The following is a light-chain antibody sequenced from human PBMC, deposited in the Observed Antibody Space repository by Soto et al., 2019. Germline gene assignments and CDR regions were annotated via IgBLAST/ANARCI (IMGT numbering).Light chain of an antibody. V-gene: IGKV1-39*01. CDR1: QSIDSY. CDR3: QQSYRTPRT. J-gene: IGKJ1*01. CDR2: GAT. Sequence: DNPMTQSPSSLSASVGDRVTITCRASQSIDSYLNWYQQKPGQAPKLLIYGATSLQSGVPSRFSGSGFGTDFSLTISSLQPEDIATYYCQQSYRTPRTFGQGTKVGIK.